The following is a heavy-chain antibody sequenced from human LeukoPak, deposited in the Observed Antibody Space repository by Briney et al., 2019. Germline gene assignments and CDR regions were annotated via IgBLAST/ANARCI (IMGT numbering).Heavy chain of an antibody. V-gene: IGHV3-49*04. D-gene: IGHD7-27*01. J-gene: IGHJ4*02. CDR3: TRAAGDSSPFDY. CDR1: GFTFGDYA. Sequence: GGSLRLSCTASGFTFGDYAMSWVRQAPGKGLEWVGFIRSKAYGGTTEYAASVKGRFTISRDDSKSIAYLQMNSLKTEDTAVYYWTRAAGDSSPFDYWGQGTLVTVSS. CDR2: IRSKAYGGTT.